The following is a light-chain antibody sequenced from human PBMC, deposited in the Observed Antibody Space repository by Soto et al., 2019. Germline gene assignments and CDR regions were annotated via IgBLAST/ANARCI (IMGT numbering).Light chain of an antibody. J-gene: IGKJ1*01. CDR3: QKYNSAPWT. CDR1: QGISNY. CDR2: AAS. V-gene: IGKV1-27*01. Sequence: IQMTQSPSSLSASVGDRVTITFRASQGISNYLAWYQQKPGTVPKLLISAASTLQTGVPSRFSGGGSGTDFTLTISSLQPEDVATYYCQKYNSAPWTFGQGTKVDIK.